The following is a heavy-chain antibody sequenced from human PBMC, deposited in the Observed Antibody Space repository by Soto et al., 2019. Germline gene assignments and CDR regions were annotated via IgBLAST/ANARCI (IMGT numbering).Heavy chain of an antibody. CDR2: MYYSGRT. Sequence: XETLSLTCTVSGASISSSNYYWGWIRQPPGRGLEWIGTMYYSGRTYYNPSLKSRVTTSVDTSKNQFSLKLSAVTATDTAVYYCARHGNTVTTGYYYGMDVWGQGTTVTVSS. CDR1: GASISSSNYY. V-gene: IGHV4-39*01. J-gene: IGHJ6*02. D-gene: IGHD4-17*01. CDR3: ARHGNTVTTGYYYGMDV.